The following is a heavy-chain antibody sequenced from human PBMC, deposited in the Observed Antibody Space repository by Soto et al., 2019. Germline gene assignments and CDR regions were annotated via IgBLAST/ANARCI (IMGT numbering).Heavy chain of an antibody. Sequence: QVHLVQSGAEVKKPGASVKVSCKASGYTFTSYGITWVRQAPGQGLEWMGWISAHNGNTDYAQKFQGRVIVTRDTATSTAYMELRSRRSDDTAVYYCARGRYGDYWGQGALVTVSS. CDR2: ISAHNGNT. CDR1: GYTFTSYG. D-gene: IGHD1-1*01. CDR3: ARGRYGDY. V-gene: IGHV1-18*01. J-gene: IGHJ4*02.